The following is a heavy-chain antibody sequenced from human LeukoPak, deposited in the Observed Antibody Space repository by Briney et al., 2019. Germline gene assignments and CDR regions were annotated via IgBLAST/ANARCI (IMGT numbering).Heavy chain of an antibody. D-gene: IGHD6-13*01. V-gene: IGHV3-30*02. CDR3: AKESRTAGKGDSDAFDI. CDR1: GFTFSSYG. J-gene: IGHJ3*02. CDR2: IRYDGSNK. Sequence: GGSLRLSCAASGFTFSSYGMHWVRQAPGKGLEWVAFIRYDGSNKYYADSVKGRYTISRDNSKNTLYLQMNSLRAEDTAVYYCAKESRTAGKGDSDAFDIWGQGTMVTVSS.